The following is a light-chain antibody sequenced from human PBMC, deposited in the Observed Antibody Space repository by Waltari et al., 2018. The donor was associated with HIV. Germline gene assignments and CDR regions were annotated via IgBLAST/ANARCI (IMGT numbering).Light chain of an antibody. V-gene: IGKV1-39*01. CDR2: AAS. CDR3: QQSYSTPGT. Sequence: DMQTTPSPSSLSASVGGSATITCRASQSINTYLNWYHQQPGKAPKLLIYAASNLQTGVPSRFSGSGSVTDFTLTINSLQPEDLGIYYCQQSYSTPGTFGQGTKVEIK. J-gene: IGKJ1*01. CDR1: QSINTY.